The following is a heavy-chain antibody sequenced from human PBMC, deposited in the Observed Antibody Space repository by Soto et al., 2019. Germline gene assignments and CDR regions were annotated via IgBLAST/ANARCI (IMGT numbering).Heavy chain of an antibody. J-gene: IGHJ4*02. Sequence: EVQLVESGGGLVQPGGSLRLSCAVSGFTFDKVWMNWVRQAPGKGLEWVGRINSKTDGGTTDYAAPVQGRFTISRDDSKIMLYLQMNSLKTEATGMYFCTTGRDDLLYWGQGTLVTVSS. CDR3: TTGRDDLLY. D-gene: IGHD1-26*01. CDR1: GFTFDKVW. V-gene: IGHV3-15*07. CDR2: INSKTDGGTT.